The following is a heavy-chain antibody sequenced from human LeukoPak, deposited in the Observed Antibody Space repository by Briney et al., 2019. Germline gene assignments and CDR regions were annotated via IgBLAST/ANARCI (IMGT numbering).Heavy chain of an antibody. CDR2: ITSSGGNT. CDR3: ARDATPATDYGDYDFYYYYGMDV. Sequence: GGSLRLSCAASGFTFSGYAMNWVRQAPGKGLEWVSGITSSGGNTYYADSVKGRFTISRDNSKNTLYLQMNSLRAEDTAVYYCARDATPATDYGDYDFYYYYGMDVWGQGTTVTVSS. CDR1: GFTFSGYA. D-gene: IGHD4-17*01. V-gene: IGHV3-23*01. J-gene: IGHJ6*02.